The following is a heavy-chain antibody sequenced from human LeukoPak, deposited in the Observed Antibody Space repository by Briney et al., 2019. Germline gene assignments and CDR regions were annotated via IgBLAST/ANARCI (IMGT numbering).Heavy chain of an antibody. CDR2: IYYSGST. CDR1: XGSXXXXY. Sequence: TVXXGSXXXXYWSXXRXPPGKGLEWIGYIYYSGSTNYNPSLKSRVTISVDTSKNQFSLKLSSVTAADTAVYYCAGLYFWGQGTLVTVSS. V-gene: IGHV4-59*01. CDR3: AGLYF. J-gene: IGHJ4*02.